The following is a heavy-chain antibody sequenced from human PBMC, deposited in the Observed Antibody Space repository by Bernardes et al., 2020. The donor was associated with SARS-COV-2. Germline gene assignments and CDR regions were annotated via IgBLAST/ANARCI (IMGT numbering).Heavy chain of an antibody. D-gene: IGHD3-3*01. CDR1: GFSFSSYA. Sequence: AGSLTPSCAASGFSFSSYAMSWVRQAPGQGLELVSPLSGRVGTSYYAYAVKGRFTISRDNSKNTLYLQMNSLRAEDTAVYYCAKDSDYDFWSGYASYGMDVWGQGTTVTVSS. CDR3: AKDSDYDFWSGYASYGMDV. V-gene: IGHV3-23*01. CDR2: LSGRVGTS. J-gene: IGHJ6*02.